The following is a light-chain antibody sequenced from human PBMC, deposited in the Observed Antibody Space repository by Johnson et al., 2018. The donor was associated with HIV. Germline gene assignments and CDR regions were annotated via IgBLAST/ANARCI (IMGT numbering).Light chain of an antibody. CDR1: SSNIGNNY. V-gene: IGLV1-51*01. CDR3: GTWDSSRGKV. Sequence: QSVLTQPPSVSAAPGQKVTISCSGSSSNIGNNYVSWYQQLPGTAPKLLIYDNNKRPSGIPDRFSGSKSGTSATLGITGLQTGDEADYYCGTWDSSRGKVFGPRTKVTVL. CDR2: DNN. J-gene: IGLJ1*01.